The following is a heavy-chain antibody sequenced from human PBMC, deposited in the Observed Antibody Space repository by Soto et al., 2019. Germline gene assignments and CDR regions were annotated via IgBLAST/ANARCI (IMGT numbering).Heavy chain of an antibody. Sequence: PGESLKISCKGSGYSFTSYWISWVRQMPGKGLEWMGRIDPSDSYTNYSPSFQGHVTISADKSISTAYLQWSSLKASDTAMYYCASLNYYGSGSHNTIDYWGQGTLVTVSS. J-gene: IGHJ4*02. D-gene: IGHD3-10*01. CDR3: ASLNYYGSGSHNTIDY. V-gene: IGHV5-10-1*01. CDR1: GYSFTSYW. CDR2: IDPSDSYT.